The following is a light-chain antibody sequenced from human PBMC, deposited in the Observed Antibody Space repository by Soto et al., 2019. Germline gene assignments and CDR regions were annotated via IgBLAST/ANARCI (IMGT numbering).Light chain of an antibody. CDR2: AAS. CDR3: QQSYSTPFT. CDR1: QSIGKH. J-gene: IGKJ5*01. V-gene: IGKV1-39*01. Sequence: DIQMTQSPSSLSASVGDRVTITCRASQSIGKHLNWYQQKPGEAPKFLIYAASNLQSGVPSRFSGSGSGTDFTLTISSLQPEDFATYYCQQSYSTPFTFGQGTRLEIK.